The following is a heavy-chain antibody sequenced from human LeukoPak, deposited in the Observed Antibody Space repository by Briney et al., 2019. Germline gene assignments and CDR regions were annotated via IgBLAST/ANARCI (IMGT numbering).Heavy chain of an antibody. CDR2: IKEDGSEI. D-gene: IGHD4-17*01. CDR1: GFTFSNYW. CDR3: ARAVEVDYGDYGWTDY. J-gene: IGHJ4*02. V-gene: IGHV3-7*01. Sequence: PEGSLRLSCAASGFTFSNYWMSWVRQAPGKGLEWVANIKEDGSEIYYVDSVKGRLTISRDNAKNSLYLQMNSLRVEDTAVYYCARAVEVDYGDYGWTDYWGQGTLVTVSS.